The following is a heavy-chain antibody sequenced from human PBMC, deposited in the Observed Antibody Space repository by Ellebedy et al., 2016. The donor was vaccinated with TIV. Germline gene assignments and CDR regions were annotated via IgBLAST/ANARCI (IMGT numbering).Heavy chain of an antibody. J-gene: IGHJ3*02. CDR1: GASISSSSYY. CDR3: ARLEMATILDAFDI. V-gene: IGHV4-39*01. CDR2: IYYSVST. Sequence: MPGGSLRLSCAVSGASISSSSYYWGWIRQPPGKGLVWIGHIYYSVSTYYNPSLKSRVTISVDTSKNQFSLKLSYLIAADTAVYYCARLEMATILDAFDIWGQGTKVTVSS. D-gene: IGHD5-24*01.